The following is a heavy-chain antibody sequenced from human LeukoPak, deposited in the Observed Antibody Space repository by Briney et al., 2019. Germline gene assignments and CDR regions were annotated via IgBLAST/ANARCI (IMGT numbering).Heavy chain of an antibody. D-gene: IGHD6-19*01. J-gene: IGHJ4*02. V-gene: IGHV3-23*01. CDR1: GCTFSSYG. CDR2: ISGSGGST. Sequence: GGTLRLSCAASGCTFSSYGMSWVRQPPAKELEGVAAISGSGGSTYYADSVKGRFTISRDNSKNTLYLQMNSLRAEDTAVYYCAKAPHGYSSGDPPADFDYWGQGTLVTVSS. CDR3: AKAPHGYSSGDPPADFDY.